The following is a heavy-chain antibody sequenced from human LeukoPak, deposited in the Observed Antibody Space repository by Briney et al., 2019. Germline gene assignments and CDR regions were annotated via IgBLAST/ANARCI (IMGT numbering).Heavy chain of an antibody. Sequence: GGSLRLSCVASGFAFSSYWMSWVRQAPGKGLEWVSYISPSGTVIYYGDSVKGRFTISRDNAKKSLYLQMNSLRAEDTAVYYCARDYNCWGQGTLVTVSS. D-gene: IGHD3-10*01. CDR3: ARDYNC. V-gene: IGHV3-48*03. CDR2: ISPSGTVI. CDR1: GFAFSSYW. J-gene: IGHJ4*02.